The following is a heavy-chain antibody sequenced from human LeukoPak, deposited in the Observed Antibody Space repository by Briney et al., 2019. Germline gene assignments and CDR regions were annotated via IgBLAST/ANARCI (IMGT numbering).Heavy chain of an antibody. Sequence: ASVKISCKASGYSFGDHYIHWGKQAPGKGLEWMGRIDTEEGPPIYAEKFRGRVTITADTSTDTSNMELSSLTSEDTAVYYCARVPSLPFDYSDYDRRGSGWFDPRGQGTPVTVSS. CDR2: IDTEEGPP. V-gene: IGHV1-69-2*01. CDR3: ARVPSLPFDYSDYDRRGSGWFDP. J-gene: IGHJ5*02. CDR1: GYSFGDHY. D-gene: IGHD4-11*01.